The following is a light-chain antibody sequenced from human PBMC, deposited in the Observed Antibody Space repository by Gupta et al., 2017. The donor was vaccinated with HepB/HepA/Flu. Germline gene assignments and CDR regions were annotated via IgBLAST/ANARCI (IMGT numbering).Light chain of an antibody. CDR3: NSRDSSGNHLEV. V-gene: IGLV3-19*01. CDR2: GKN. CDR1: SLRSYY. J-gene: IGLJ2*01. Sequence: SSELTQDPAVSVALGQTVRITCQGDSLRSYYASWYQQKPGQAPLLVIYGKNNRHSGIPDRFSGSSSGNTASLTITGAQAEDEADYYCNSRDSSGNHLEVFGGGTKLTVL.